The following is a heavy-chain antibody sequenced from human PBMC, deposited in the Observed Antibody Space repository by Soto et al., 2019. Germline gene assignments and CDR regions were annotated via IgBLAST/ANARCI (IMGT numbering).Heavy chain of an antibody. CDR1: DYSISSGYY. J-gene: IGHJ5*02. CDR2: IDHSGST. V-gene: IGHV4-34*01. CDR3: ARGDNYYDSSGYYP. D-gene: IGHD3-22*01. Sequence: PSETLSLTCAVSDYSISSGYYWSWIRQPPGKGLEWIGEIDHSGSTNYNPSLKSRVTISVDTSKNQFSLKLSSVTAADTAVYYCARGDNYYDSSGYYPWGQGTLVTVSS.